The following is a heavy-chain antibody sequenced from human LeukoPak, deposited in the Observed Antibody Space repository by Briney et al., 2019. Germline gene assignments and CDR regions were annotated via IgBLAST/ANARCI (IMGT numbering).Heavy chain of an antibody. Sequence: ASVKVSCKASGYSFTGHYMHWVRQAPGQGLEWMGWINPKSGGTNYAQKFQGRVTMTRDTSTSTAYMELRSLRSDDTAVYYCARAPRTPEIHCDDSSDQYNYMDVWGKATTVTVSS. D-gene: IGHD3-22*01. V-gene: IGHV1-2*02. CDR1: GYSFTGHY. J-gene: IGHJ6*03. CDR3: ARAPRTPEIHCDDSSDQYNYMDV. CDR2: INPKSGGT.